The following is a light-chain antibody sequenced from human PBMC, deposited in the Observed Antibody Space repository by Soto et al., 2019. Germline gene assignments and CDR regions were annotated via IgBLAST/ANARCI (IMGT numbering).Light chain of an antibody. CDR1: SSDVGGYNY. J-gene: IGLJ1*01. CDR2: DVS. Sequence: QSALTQPRSVSGSPGQSVTISCTGTSSDVGGYNYVSWYQQHPGKAPKLMIYDVSKRPSGVPDRFSGSKSGNTASLTISGLQAEDEADYYCCSDAGNYVFGTGTKLTVL. V-gene: IGLV2-11*01. CDR3: CSDAGNYV.